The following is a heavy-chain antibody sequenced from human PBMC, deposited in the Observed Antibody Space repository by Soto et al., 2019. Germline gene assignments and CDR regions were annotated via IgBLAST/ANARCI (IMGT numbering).Heavy chain of an antibody. CDR1: GFTFSSYS. CDR2: ISSSSSYI. Sequence: GGSLRLSCAASGFTFSSYSMNWVRQAPGKGLEWVSSISSSSSYIYYADSVKGRFTISRDNAKNSLYLQMNSLRAEDTAVYYCASSGKTRTGTTQRDYWGQGTLVTVSS. CDR3: ASSGKTRTGTTQRDY. J-gene: IGHJ4*02. V-gene: IGHV3-21*01. D-gene: IGHD1-1*01.